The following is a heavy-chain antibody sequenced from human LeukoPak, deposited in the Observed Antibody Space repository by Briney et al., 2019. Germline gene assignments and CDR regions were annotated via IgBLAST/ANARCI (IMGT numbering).Heavy chain of an antibody. Sequence: SETLSLTCTVSGGSISSSSYYWGWIRQPPGKGLEWIGYIYYSGSTNYNPSLKSRVTISVDTSKNQFSLKLSSVTAADTAVYYCARLVPYYYDSSGYSFDYWGQGTLVTVSS. CDR1: GGSISSSSYY. CDR2: IYYSGST. V-gene: IGHV4-61*05. J-gene: IGHJ4*02. D-gene: IGHD3-22*01. CDR3: ARLVPYYYDSSGYSFDY.